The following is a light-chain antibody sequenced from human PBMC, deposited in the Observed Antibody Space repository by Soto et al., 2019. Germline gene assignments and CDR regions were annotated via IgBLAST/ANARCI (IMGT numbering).Light chain of an antibody. CDR2: DVS. V-gene: IGKV3-15*01. Sequence: IVMTQSPGTLSVSPLEIGTLSFMAGQGVTTNFAWYQQKSGQSPRLLIYDVSIRATGVPARFSGTGSETDFTLTISGLQSEDSAVYFCQQYHNWPFSFGQGTRLEIK. CDR1: QGVTTN. CDR3: QQYHNWPFS. J-gene: IGKJ5*01.